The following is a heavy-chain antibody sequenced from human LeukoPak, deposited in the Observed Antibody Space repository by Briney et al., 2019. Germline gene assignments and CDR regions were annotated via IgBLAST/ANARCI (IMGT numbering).Heavy chain of an antibody. Sequence: GALRLSCAASGFTFSSYAMSWVRQAPGKGLEWVSAISGSGGSTYYADSVKGRFTISRDNSKNTLYLQMNTLRAEDTAVYYCAGSVAGTVDYWGQGTLVTVSS. CDR2: ISGSGGST. CDR1: GFTFSSYA. CDR3: AGSVAGTVDY. D-gene: IGHD6-19*01. J-gene: IGHJ4*02. V-gene: IGHV3-23*01.